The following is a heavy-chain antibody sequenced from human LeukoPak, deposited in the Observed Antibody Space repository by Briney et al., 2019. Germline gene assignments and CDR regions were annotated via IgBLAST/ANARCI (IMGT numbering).Heavy chain of an antibody. CDR3: AKLPDWGFSRRVFGGNYFDY. J-gene: IGHJ4*02. CDR1: GFTFSSYW. Sequence: GGSLRLSCAASGFTFSSYWMSWVRQAPGKGLEWVANIKQDGSEKYYVDSVKGRFTISRDNAKNSLYLQMNSLRAEDTAVYYCAKLPDWGFSRRVFGGNYFDYWGQGTLVTVSS. CDR2: IKQDGSEK. D-gene: IGHD3-3*01. V-gene: IGHV3-7*03.